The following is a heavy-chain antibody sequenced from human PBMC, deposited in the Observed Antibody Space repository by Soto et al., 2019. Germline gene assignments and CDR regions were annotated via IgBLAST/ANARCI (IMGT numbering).Heavy chain of an antibody. D-gene: IGHD2-2*02. V-gene: IGHV1-3*01. J-gene: IGHJ4*02. CDR3: ARDLYCSSTSCYRVFDY. CDR1: GYTFTSYA. Sequence: ASVKVSCKASGYTFTSYAMHWVRQAPGQRLEWMGWINAGNGNTKYSQKFQGRVTITRDTSASTAYMELISLRSEDTAVYYCARDLYCSSTSCYRVFDYWGQGTLVTVSS. CDR2: INAGNGNT.